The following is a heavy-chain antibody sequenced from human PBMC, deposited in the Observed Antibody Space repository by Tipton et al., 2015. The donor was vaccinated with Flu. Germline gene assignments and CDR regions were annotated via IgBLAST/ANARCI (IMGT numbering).Heavy chain of an antibody. V-gene: IGHV4-38-2*01. CDR1: TFSVSGVVY. D-gene: IGHD2-15*01. CDR2: FYPSGTS. CDR3: ARLEGAFEGGHCVSADCWINF. Sequence: TLSLTCAVSTFSVSGVVYWGWIRQPPGKGLEWLGSFYPSGTSYYNPSLKSRVIISLDTSKSISSLKLTSVTAADTAVYYCARLEGAFEGGHCVSADCWINFWGQGTLVTVSS. J-gene: IGHJ4*02.